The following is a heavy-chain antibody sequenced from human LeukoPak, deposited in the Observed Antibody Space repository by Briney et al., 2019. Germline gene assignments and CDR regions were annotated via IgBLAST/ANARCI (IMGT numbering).Heavy chain of an antibody. CDR3: AKEPDSSSWRFSSWFDP. Sequence: GGSLRLSCAASGFTFSSYAMSWVRQAPGKGLEWVSAISGSGGSTYYADSVKGRFTISRDNSKNTLYLQMDSLRAEDTAVYYCAKEPDSSSWRFSSWFDPWGQGTLVTVSS. CDR1: GFTFSSYA. D-gene: IGHD6-13*01. J-gene: IGHJ5*02. V-gene: IGHV3-23*01. CDR2: ISGSGGST.